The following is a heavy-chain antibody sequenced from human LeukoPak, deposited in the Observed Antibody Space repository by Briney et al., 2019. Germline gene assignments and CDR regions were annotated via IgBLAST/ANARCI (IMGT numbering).Heavy chain of an antibody. V-gene: IGHV3-7*01. CDR3: ARDPPLRYFDWLSIGSDY. Sequence: PGGSLRLSCAASGFTFSSYWMSWVRQAPGKGLEWVANIKQDGSEKYYVDSVKGRFTISRDNAKNSLYLQMNSLRAEDTAVYYCARDPPLRYFDWLSIGSDYWGQGTLVTVSS. CDR1: GFTFSSYW. D-gene: IGHD3-9*01. J-gene: IGHJ4*02. CDR2: IKQDGSEK.